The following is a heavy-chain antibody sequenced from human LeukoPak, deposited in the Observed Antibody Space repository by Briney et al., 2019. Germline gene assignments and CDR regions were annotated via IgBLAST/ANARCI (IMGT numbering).Heavy chain of an antibody. CDR3: ASKWYCGGDCYYQIDF. CDR1: GFTFSSYG. J-gene: IGHJ4*02. Sequence: GRSLRLSCAASGFTFSSYGMHWVRQAPGKGLEWVALISSDENNKYYADSVKGRFAISRDNSKNTLYLQMNGLRAEDTALYYCASKWYCGGDCYYQIDFWGQGALVTVSS. CDR2: ISSDENNK. V-gene: IGHV3-30*03. D-gene: IGHD2-21*02.